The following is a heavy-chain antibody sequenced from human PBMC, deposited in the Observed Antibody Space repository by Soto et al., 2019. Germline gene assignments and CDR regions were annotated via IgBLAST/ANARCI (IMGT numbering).Heavy chain of an antibody. D-gene: IGHD6-13*01. CDR3: AKDGYSSSWGYFQH. CDR1: GFTFSSYA. CDR2: ISGSGGST. Sequence: GGSLRLSCAASGFTFSSYAMSWVRQAPGKGLEWVSAISGSGGSTYYADSVKGRFTISRDNSKNTLYLQMNSLRAEVTAVYYCAKDGYSSSWGYFQHWGQGTLVTVSS. V-gene: IGHV3-23*01. J-gene: IGHJ1*01.